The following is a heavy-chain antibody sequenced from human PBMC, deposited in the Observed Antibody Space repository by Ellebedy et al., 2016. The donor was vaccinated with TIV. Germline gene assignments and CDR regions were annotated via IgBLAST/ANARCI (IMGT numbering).Heavy chain of an antibody. D-gene: IGHD3-10*01. J-gene: IGHJ5*02. CDR2: ITWRGST. CDR3: AREEGFGGAWFDP. V-gene: IGHV4-61*01. CDR1: GGSVSSGRSY. Sequence: MPSETLSLTCNVSGGSVSSGRSYWSWVRQPPGQGLEWIGYITWRGSTNYNPSLKSRITISMDTSKNQIALMVRSVTAADTAIYYCAREEGFGGAWFDPWGQGTLVIVSS.